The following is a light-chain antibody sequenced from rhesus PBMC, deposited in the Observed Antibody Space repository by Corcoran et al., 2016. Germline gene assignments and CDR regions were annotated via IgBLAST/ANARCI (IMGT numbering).Light chain of an antibody. CDR3: QQYNSAPPT. CDR2: KAS. J-gene: IGKJ1*01. CDR1: QGISSW. V-gene: IGKV1-21*01. Sequence: DIQMTQSPSSLSASVGDRVTITCRASQGISSWLVWYQQKPGKAPKLLIYKASSLQSGGPSRFSGSGSGTDFTLTISSLQPEDSAIYYGQQYNSAPPTFGQGTKVEIK.